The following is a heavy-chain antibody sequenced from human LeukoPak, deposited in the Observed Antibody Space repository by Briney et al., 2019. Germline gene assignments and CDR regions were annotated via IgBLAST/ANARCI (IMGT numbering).Heavy chain of an antibody. J-gene: IGHJ4*02. CDR2: IHADGGDT. Sequence: PSASVTVSRKPSVDGFRNQHVHWVRQAPGQAREGMGIIHADGGDTRFAWKFQCRVTMTRDTATTTVYMDLRTLRSEDTAVYFCVTDPPGACYFDYCGQGTLVTVSS. D-gene: IGHD4-17*01. CDR1: VDGFRNQH. CDR3: VTDPPGACYFDY. V-gene: IGHV1-46*01.